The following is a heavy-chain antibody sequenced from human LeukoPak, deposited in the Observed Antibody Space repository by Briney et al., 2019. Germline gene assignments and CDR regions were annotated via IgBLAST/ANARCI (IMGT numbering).Heavy chain of an antibody. CDR1: GFTFSSYA. CDR3: AKGGYGSGPGAFDI. V-gene: IGHV3-23*01. CDR2: ISGSGVRT. D-gene: IGHD3-10*01. Sequence: GGSLRLSCAASGFTFSSYAMSWVRQAPGKGLEWVSSISGSGVRTYYADSVKGRFTISRDNSKNTLYLQMNSLRAEDAAAYYCAKGGYGSGPGAFDIWGQGTMVTVSS. J-gene: IGHJ3*02.